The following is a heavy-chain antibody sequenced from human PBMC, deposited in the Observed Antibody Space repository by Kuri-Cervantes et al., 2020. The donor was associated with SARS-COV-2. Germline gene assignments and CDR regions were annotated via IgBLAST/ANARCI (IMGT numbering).Heavy chain of an antibody. CDR3: ARWGPAGRAYYYYYYGMDV. CDR2: INHSGST. D-gene: IGHD2-2*01. Sequence: GSLRLSCAVYGGSFSGYYWSWIRQPPGKGLEWIGEINHSGSTNYNPSLKSRVTISVDTSKNQFSLKLSSVTAADTAVYYCARWGPAGRAYYYYYYGMDVWGQGTTVTVSS. J-gene: IGHJ6*02. V-gene: IGHV4-34*01. CDR1: GGSFSGYY.